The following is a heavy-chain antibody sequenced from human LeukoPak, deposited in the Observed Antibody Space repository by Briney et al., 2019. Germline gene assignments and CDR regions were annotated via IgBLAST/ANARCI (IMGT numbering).Heavy chain of an antibody. CDR2: ISYDGSNK. CDR3: ARDPSKGNYYDSRGYIDY. D-gene: IGHD3-22*01. CDR1: GFTLSSYA. J-gene: IGHJ4*02. V-gene: IGHV3-30*04. Sequence: SGGSLRLSCAASGFTLSSYAMHWVRQAPGKGLEWVAVISYDGSNKYYADSVKGRFTISRDNSKNTLYLQMNSLRDEDTAVYYCARDPSKGNYYDSRGYIDYWGQGTLVTVSS.